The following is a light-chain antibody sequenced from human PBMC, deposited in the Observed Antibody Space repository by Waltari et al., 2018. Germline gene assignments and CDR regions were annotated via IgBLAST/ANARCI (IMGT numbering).Light chain of an antibody. CDR2: GAS. CDR1: QSVSSSY. J-gene: IGKJ2*01. CDR3: QQDYNQPT. Sequence: EIVMTQSPATRSLSPGERATLSCRASQSVSSSYLSWYQQKPGQAPRLLIYGASTRATGIPARCSGSGSGTDFTLTISSLQPEDCAVYYCQQDYNQPTFGQGTKLEIK. V-gene: IGKV3D-7*01.